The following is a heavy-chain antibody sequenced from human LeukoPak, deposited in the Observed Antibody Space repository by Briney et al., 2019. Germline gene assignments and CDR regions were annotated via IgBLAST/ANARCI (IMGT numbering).Heavy chain of an antibody. V-gene: IGHV4-4*02. D-gene: IGHD3-16*01. CDR1: GGSITQTNY. J-gene: IGHJ4*02. CDR3: AREGGPYRPLDY. CDR2: VNLQGST. Sequence: PSETLSLTCDVSGGSITQTNYWTRVRQPPGKGLEWIGEVNLQGSTNYNPSLMGRVAISVNTSEHHVSLQLAAVTAADTAVYYCAREGGPYRPLDYSGQGTLVTVS.